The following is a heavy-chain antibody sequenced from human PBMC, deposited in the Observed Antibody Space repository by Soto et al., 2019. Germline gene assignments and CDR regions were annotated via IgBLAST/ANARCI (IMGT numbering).Heavy chain of an antibody. J-gene: IGHJ4*02. V-gene: IGHV4-31*03. D-gene: IGHD4-17*01. CDR2: IYYSGST. CDR3: ARDSDYGENYFDY. Sequence: QVQLQESGPGLVKPSQTLSLTCTVSGGSISSGGYYWSWIRQHPGKGLEWIGYIYYSGSTSYNPSLTSRVTISVDTSKNQFSLKLSSVTAADTAVYYCARDSDYGENYFDYWGQGTLVTVSS. CDR1: GGSISSGGYY.